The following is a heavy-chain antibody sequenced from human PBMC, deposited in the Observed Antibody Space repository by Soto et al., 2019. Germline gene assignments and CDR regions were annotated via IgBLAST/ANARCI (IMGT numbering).Heavy chain of an antibody. D-gene: IGHD4-17*01. CDR1: GESFSGYY. J-gene: IGHJ4*02. V-gene: IGHV4-34*01. CDR2: INHSGST. CDR3: ARRQGRSDFDY. Sequence: PSETLSLTCAVYGESFSGYYWSWIRQPPGKGLEWIGEINHSGSTNYNPSLKSRVTISVDTSKNQFSLKLSSVTAADTAVYYCARRQGRSDFDYWGQGTLVTVSS.